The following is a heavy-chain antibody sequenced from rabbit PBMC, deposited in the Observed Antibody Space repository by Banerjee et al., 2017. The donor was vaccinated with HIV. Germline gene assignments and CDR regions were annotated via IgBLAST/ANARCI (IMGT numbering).Heavy chain of an antibody. CDR3: ARVSDGWNL. CDR1: GFTISSSYY. D-gene: IGHD6-1*01. Sequence: QSLEESGGDLVQPEGSLALTCKASGFTISSSYYMCWVRQAPGKGLEWIGCIDTGSSGSTDYANWAKGRFTISKASSTTVTLQMTSLTAADTATYFCARVSDGWNLWGPGTLVT. J-gene: IGHJ4*01. V-gene: IGHV1S40*01. CDR2: IDTGSSGST.